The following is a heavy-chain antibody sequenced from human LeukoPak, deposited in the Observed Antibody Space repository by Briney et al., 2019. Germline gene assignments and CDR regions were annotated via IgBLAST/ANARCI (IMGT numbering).Heavy chain of an antibody. V-gene: IGHV4-34*08. CDR3: ATRGYSYGSTR. CDR2: INHSGST. D-gene: IGHD5-18*01. J-gene: IGHJ4*02. Sequence: GSLRLSCAASGFTFSSYAMSWVRQPPGKGLGWIGEINHSGSTNYNPSLKSRVTISVDTSKNQFSLKLSSVTAADTAVYYCATRGYSYGSTRWGQGTLVTVSS. CDR1: GFTFSSYA.